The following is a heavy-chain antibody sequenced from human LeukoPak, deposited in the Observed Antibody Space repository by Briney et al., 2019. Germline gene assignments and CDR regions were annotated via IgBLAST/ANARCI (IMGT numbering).Heavy chain of an antibody. CDR2: IYYSGSA. J-gene: IGHJ4*02. Sequence: SETLSLTCTVSGGSISNYYWSWIRQPPGPGPEWIAYIYYSGSANYSPSLKSRVTISVDTSRDQFSLNLSSVTAADTAVYYCVRGSTLRHYQYWGQGTLVTVSS. CDR3: VRGSTLRHYQY. D-gene: IGHD3-16*01. CDR1: GGSISNYY. V-gene: IGHV4-59*08.